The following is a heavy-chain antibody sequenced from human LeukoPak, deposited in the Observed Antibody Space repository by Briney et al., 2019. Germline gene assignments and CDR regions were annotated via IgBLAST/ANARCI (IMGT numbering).Heavy chain of an antibody. J-gene: IGHJ4*02. CDR3: AKVHLEGASSLDQ. CDR1: GFTFSSYV. CDR2: ISYDGSNK. Sequence: PGGSLRLSCVASGFTFSSYVMHWVRQAPGKRLGWVAAISYDGSNKYYADSVKGRFTISRDNSKNTLYLQMNSLRAEDTAVYYCAKVHLEGASSLDQWGQGTLVTVSS. D-gene: IGHD1-26*01. V-gene: IGHV3-30*18.